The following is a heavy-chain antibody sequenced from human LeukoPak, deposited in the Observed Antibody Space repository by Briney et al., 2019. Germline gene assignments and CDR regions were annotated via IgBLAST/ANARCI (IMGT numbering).Heavy chain of an antibody. Sequence: SETLSLTCAVYGGSFSGCYWSWIRQPPGKGLEWIGEINHSGSTNYNPSLKSRVTISVDTSKNQFSLKLSSVTAADTAVYYCARARVERQMTTVTTYFDYWGQGTLVTVSS. D-gene: IGHD4-17*01. CDR2: INHSGST. CDR3: ARARVERQMTTVTTYFDY. V-gene: IGHV4-34*01. J-gene: IGHJ4*02. CDR1: GGSFSGCY.